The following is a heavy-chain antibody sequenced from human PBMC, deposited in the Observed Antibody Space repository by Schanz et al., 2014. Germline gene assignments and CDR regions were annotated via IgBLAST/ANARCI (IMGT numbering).Heavy chain of an antibody. CDR1: GFTFRSYG. Sequence: EVQLVESGGGLVQPGGSLRLSCAASGFTFRSYGMHWVRQAPGKGLEWVSRMIGSGSSVFYADSVKGRFTISRDNSMNTVYLQMNSLRSDDAAVYYCARAQGVIRLYYGVDVWGQGTTXTVSS. D-gene: IGHD3-10*01. CDR2: MIGSGSSV. CDR3: ARAQGVIRLYYGVDV. J-gene: IGHJ6*02. V-gene: IGHV3-23*04.